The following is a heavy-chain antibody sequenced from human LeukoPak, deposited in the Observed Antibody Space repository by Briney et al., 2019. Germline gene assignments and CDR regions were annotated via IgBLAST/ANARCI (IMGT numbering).Heavy chain of an antibody. V-gene: IGHV3-21*01. Sequence: GGSLRLSCAASGFTFSSYTMNWVRQAPGKGLEWVSSIAGSSGYISYADSVKGRFTISRDNAENTVYLQMNSLRAEDTAVYYCTRDYMGSLEYWGQGILVTVSS. D-gene: IGHD6-6*01. J-gene: IGHJ4*02. CDR1: GFTFSSYT. CDR3: TRDYMGSLEY. CDR2: IAGSSGYI.